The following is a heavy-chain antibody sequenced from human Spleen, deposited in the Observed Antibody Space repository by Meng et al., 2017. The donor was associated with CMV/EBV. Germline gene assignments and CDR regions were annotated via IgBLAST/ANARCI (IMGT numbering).Heavy chain of an antibody. CDR2: IPPPSLP. CDR3: ARAGDDYSDSGWFDP. D-gene: IGHD5-24*01. V-gene: IGHV4-34*01. CDR1: CFSFSGSS. J-gene: IGHJ5*02. Sequence: WVPPLLPPPESLSLTVPLSCFSFSGSSGSWIRPPPRKGLPFIGDIPPPSLPHSNPSLKSRVTISVDTSKNQFSLKLSSVTAADTAVYYCARAGDDYSDSGWFDPWGQGTLVTVSS.